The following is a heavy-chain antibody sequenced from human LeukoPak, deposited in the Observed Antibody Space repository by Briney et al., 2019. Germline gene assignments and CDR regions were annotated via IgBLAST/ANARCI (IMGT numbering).Heavy chain of an antibody. CDR2: IYHSGST. V-gene: IGHV4-4*02. CDR3: ARDSRGYSSSWYSAGMDV. J-gene: IGHJ6*02. D-gene: IGHD6-13*01. Sequence: SETLSLTCAVSGGSISSSNWWSWVRQPPGKGLEWVGEIYHSGSTNYNPSLKSRVTISVDKSKNQFSLKLSSVTAADTAVYYCARDSRGYSSSWYSAGMDVWGQGTTVTVSS. CDR1: GGSISSSNW.